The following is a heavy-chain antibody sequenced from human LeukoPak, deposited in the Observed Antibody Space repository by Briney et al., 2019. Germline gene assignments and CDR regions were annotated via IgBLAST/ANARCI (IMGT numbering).Heavy chain of an antibody. Sequence: SETLSLTCAVYGGSFSGYYWSWIRQPPGKGLEWIGEINHSGSTNYNPSLKSRVTISVDRSKNQFSLKLSSVTAADTAVYYCARAAAGDAFDIWGQGTMVTVSS. CDR2: INHSGST. V-gene: IGHV4-34*01. CDR1: GGSFSGYY. CDR3: ARAAAGDAFDI. J-gene: IGHJ3*02. D-gene: IGHD6-13*01.